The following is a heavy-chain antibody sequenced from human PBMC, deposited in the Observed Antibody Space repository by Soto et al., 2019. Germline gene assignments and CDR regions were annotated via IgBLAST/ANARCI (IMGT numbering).Heavy chain of an antibody. D-gene: IGHD2-8*01. CDR1: GGSITNIATS. CDR3: ARDVGASCTDFVCSDSGGLDV. V-gene: IGHV4-30-2*01. J-gene: IGHJ6*02. Sequence: QLQLQESGSRLLRPSQTLSLTCAVSGGSITNIATSWTWLRQPPGKGLEWIGYIYHSGSTYYNPSLQSRVAISVDKSKSQFSLYLSSVTAADTAVYSCARDVGASCTDFVCSDSGGLDVWGHGTTVTVSS. CDR2: IYHSGST.